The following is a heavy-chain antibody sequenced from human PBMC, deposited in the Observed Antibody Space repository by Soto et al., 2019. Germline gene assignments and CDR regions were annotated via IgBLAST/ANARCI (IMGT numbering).Heavy chain of an antibody. D-gene: IGHD3-22*01. CDR3: EKVTRKGSAIVFEN. Sequence: QVQLVQSGAELKKPGASVKVSCKASGYTFSNYDMNWVRQATGQGPEWIGWVNPNNGDTGYAQKFQGRVALTTNISTTTAYMELTSLRSEDTADYYCEKVTRKGSAIVFENWGQRTLISVFS. CDR2: VNPNNGDT. CDR1: GYTFSNYD. V-gene: IGHV1-8*01. J-gene: IGHJ4*02.